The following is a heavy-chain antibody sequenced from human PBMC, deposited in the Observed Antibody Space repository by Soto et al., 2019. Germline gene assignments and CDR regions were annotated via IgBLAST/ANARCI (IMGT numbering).Heavy chain of an antibody. CDR2: ILGGGDST. CDR3: AQDAVAGNGEWDWFGP. Sequence: EEQLLESGGGLVQPGGSLRLSCAASGFSFRKYAMSWVRQAPGKGLEWVSSILGGGDSTYYADSVKGRLTVSRDDSKEALYLKMSSLRVADTAVYYCAQDAVAGNGEWDWFGPWGHGTLLTVS. CDR1: GFSFRKYA. V-gene: IGHV3-23*01. J-gene: IGHJ5*02. D-gene: IGHD6-19*01.